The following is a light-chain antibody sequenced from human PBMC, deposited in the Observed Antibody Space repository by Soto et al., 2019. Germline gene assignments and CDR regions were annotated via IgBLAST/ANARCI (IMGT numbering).Light chain of an antibody. CDR2: DAS. J-gene: IGKJ4*01. Sequence: EIVLTQSPATLSSSPGERATLSCRASQSVSSYLAWYQQKPGQAPRLLIYDASNRATGIPARFSGSGSGTDFTLTISSLEPEDFAVYYCQQRSNSWITFGGGTKVEIK. V-gene: IGKV3-11*01. CDR1: QSVSSY. CDR3: QQRSNSWIT.